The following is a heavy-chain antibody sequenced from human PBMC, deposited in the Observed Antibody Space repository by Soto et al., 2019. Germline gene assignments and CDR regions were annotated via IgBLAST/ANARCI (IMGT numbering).Heavy chain of an antibody. D-gene: IGHD2-15*01. CDR3: AKEGQAHCSGGSCFSGWFDA. CDR1: GFSFRSYA. CDR2: TSYDGSKK. Sequence: QVQLVESGGGVVQPGKYLRLSCVASGFSFRSYAMHWVRQAPGQGLEWVAFTSYDGSKKDYAASVKGRLTVSRGNFYNILYLEMNSLRPEDTAVYYCAKEGQAHCSGGSCFSGWFDAWGHGTQVTVSS. J-gene: IGHJ5*01. V-gene: IGHV3-30*18.